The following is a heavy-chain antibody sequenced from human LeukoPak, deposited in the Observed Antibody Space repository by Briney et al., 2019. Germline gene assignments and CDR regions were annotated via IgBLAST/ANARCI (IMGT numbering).Heavy chain of an antibody. V-gene: IGHV4-39*07. CDR2: IHYTGTT. D-gene: IGHD3-3*01. Sequence: PSETLSLTCTVSGGSLSSSDYHWGWIRQPPGKGLEWIGSIHYTGTTYYSPSLKSRVIISIDMSKRQFSLNLSSVTAADTAIYYCARDIPSGYHDYWGQGTLLTVSS. CDR3: ARDIPSGYHDY. CDR1: GGSLSSSDYH. J-gene: IGHJ4*02.